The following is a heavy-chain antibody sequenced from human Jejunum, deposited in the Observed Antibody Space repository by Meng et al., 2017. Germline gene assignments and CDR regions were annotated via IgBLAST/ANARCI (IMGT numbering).Heavy chain of an antibody. Sequence: GSLRLSCTVSGGSISSSSYYWGWIRQPPGKGLEWIGSIYYSGSTYYNPSLKSRVTISVDTSKNQFSLKLSSVTAADTAVYYCARVGNYYYGSGSQNDAFDIWGQGTLVTVSS. CDR3: ARVGNYYYGSGSQNDAFDI. J-gene: IGHJ3*02. CDR2: IYYSGST. CDR1: GGSISSSSYY. V-gene: IGHV4-39*07. D-gene: IGHD3-10*01.